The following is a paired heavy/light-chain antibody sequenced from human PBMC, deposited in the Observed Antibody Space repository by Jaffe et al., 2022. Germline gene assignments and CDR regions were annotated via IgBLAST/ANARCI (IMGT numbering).Heavy chain of an antibody. Sequence: QVQLQESGPGLVKPSETLSLTCTVSGGSVSSGSYYWSWIRQPPGKGLEWIGYIYYSGSTNYNPSLKSRVTISVDTSKNQFSLKLSSVTAADTAVYYCARYHYYYYYMDVWGKGTTVTVSS. J-gene: IGHJ6*03. CDR3: ARYHYYYYYMDV. CDR1: GGSVSSGSYY. V-gene: IGHV4-61*01. CDR2: IYYSGST.
Light chain of an antibody. CDR2: DTS. V-gene: IGLV7-46*01. CDR1: TGAVTSGHY. Sequence: QAVVTQEPSLTVSPGGTVTLTCGSSTGAVTSGHYPYWFQQKPGQAPRTLIYDTSNKHSWTPARFSGSLLGGKAALTLSGAQPEDEAEYYCLLSYSGARPVFGGGTKLTVL. J-gene: IGLJ3*02. CDR3: LLSYSGARPV.